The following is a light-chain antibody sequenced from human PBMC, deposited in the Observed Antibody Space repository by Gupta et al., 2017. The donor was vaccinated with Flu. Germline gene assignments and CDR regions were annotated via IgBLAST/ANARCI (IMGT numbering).Light chain of an antibody. V-gene: IGKV1-17*01. CDR3: LQHNTCPWT. CDR1: QGIRSA. J-gene: IGKJ1*01. Sequence: EIQMTQPPSSISASVGDRVTITCRASQGIRSALAWYQQKPGKAPGRLIYSASSLKTGVPPRFSGSGSGTQFTLTISSLQPEDFATYYCLQHNTCPWTFGQGTEVEIK. CDR2: SAS.